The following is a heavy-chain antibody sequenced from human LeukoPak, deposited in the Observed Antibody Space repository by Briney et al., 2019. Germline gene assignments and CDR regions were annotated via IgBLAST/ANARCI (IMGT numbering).Heavy chain of an antibody. CDR1: TGSISGYY. J-gene: IGHJ5*02. V-gene: IGHV4-4*09. CDR3: ARSPPEYSSSSEVGWFDP. CDR2: IYSSGST. Sequence: PSETLSLTCTVSTGSISGYYWSWIRQPPGKQLEWIGYIYSSGSTSYNPSLRSRVTMSVDTSKNQFSLNLRSVTAADTAVYYCARSPPEYSSSSEVGWFDPWGQETLVTVSS. D-gene: IGHD6-6*01.